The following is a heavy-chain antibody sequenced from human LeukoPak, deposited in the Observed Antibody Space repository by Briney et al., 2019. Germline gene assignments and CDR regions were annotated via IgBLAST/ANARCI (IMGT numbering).Heavy chain of an antibody. CDR1: GDSVSSNSAV. J-gene: IGHJ6*02. V-gene: IGHV6-1*01. Sequence: SQTLSLTCAISGDSVSSNSAVWNWIRQSPSRGLEWLGRTYYRSKWYNDYAVSVKSRITINPDTSKNQFSLQLNSVTPEDTAVYYCARDQSEGYSGYDHYYYGMDVWGQGTTVTVSS. CDR2: TYYRSKWYN. D-gene: IGHD5-12*01. CDR3: ARDQSEGYSGYDHYYYGMDV.